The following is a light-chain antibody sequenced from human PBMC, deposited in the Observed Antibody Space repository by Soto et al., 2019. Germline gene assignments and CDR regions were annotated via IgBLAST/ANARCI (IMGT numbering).Light chain of an antibody. CDR1: SSDVGSDNL. CDR3: CSYAGSTTLYV. J-gene: IGLJ1*01. Sequence: QSVLTQPASVSGSPGQSITISCTGTSSDVGSDNLVSWYQQHPGKAPKFIIYEVSQRPAGVSYRFSASKSGNTASLTISGLQAEDEADYYCCSYAGSTTLYVFGSGTKVTVL. V-gene: IGLV2-23*02. CDR2: EVS.